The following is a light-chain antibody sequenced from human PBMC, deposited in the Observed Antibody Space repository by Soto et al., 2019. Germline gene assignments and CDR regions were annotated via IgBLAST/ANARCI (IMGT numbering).Light chain of an antibody. CDR1: QDIGTF. CDR2: AAS. J-gene: IGKJ4*01. Sequence: IQMTQSPSSLSASVGDRVTITCRASQDIGTFLAWYQQKPGKVPKLLIFAASTLQSGVPSRFSGSGSRTDFTLAISSLQPEDVATYYCQRYNSVFSLTFGGGTKVDIK. V-gene: IGKV1-27*01. CDR3: QRYNSVFSLT.